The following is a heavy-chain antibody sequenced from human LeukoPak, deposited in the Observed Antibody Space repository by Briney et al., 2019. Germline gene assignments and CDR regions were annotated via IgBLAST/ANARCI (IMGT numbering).Heavy chain of an antibody. J-gene: IGHJ4*02. Sequence: ASVNVSFKASGYTFTTSYINWVRQAPGQGLEWMGWVSAYNGKTSYAQKFQGRVTMTTDSSTSTAYMDLTSLRSDDTAVYYCARGGTYYPCIDYWGQGTLVTVSS. CDR2: VSAYNGKT. V-gene: IGHV1-18*01. CDR3: ARGGTYYPCIDY. CDR1: GYTFTTSY. D-gene: IGHD1-26*01.